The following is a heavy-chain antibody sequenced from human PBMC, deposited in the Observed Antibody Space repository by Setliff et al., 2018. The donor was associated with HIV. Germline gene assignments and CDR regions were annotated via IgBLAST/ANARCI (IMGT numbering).Heavy chain of an antibody. Sequence: LGESLKISCKGSGYSFTNYWIGWVRQMPGKGLEWMGIIYPGDSDTRYSPSFQGQVTISVDKSISTAYLQWSGLRASDTAMYYCERLGYSGSYLGAFDIWGQGTMVTV. D-gene: IGHD1-26*01. J-gene: IGHJ3*02. CDR2: IYPGDSDT. CDR1: GYSFTNYW. V-gene: IGHV5-51*01. CDR3: ERLGYSGSYLGAFDI.